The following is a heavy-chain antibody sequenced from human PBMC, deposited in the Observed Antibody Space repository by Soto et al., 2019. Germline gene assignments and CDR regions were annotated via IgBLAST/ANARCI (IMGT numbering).Heavy chain of an antibody. Sequence: SETLSLTCAVYGGSFSGYYCSWIRQPPGKGLEWIGEINHSGSTNYNPTLKSRVTISVDTSKNQFSLKLSSVTAADTAVYYCARDPLLRFLDPAYYHYGMDVWGQGTTVTVSS. J-gene: IGHJ6*02. V-gene: IGHV4-34*01. CDR2: INHSGST. CDR1: GGSFSGYY. D-gene: IGHD3-3*01. CDR3: ARDPLLRFLDPAYYHYGMDV.